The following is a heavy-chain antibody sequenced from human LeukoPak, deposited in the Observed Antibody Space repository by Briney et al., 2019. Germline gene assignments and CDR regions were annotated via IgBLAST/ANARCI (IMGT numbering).Heavy chain of an antibody. V-gene: IGHV4-38-2*01. CDR1: GYSFSSAYR. J-gene: IGHJ4*02. Sequence: PSETLSLTCAVSGYSFSSAYRWGWIRQPPGEGLEWIGTIYDTGRIYYNPSLKGRVTISVDTSKDQFSLTLTSVTAADTAVYYCANVETLTTAYFDGWGQGTLVTVSS. CDR3: ANVETLTTAYFDG. CDR2: IYDTGRI. D-gene: IGHD4-17*01.